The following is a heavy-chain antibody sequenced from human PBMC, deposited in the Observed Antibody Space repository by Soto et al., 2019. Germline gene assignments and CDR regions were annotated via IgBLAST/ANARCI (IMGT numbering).Heavy chain of an antibody. CDR1: GFTFSSYA. D-gene: IGHD3-22*01. CDR3: VRVTMIVVAYIDY. J-gene: IGHJ4*02. Sequence: GGSLRLSCAASGFTFSSYAMHWVRQAPGKGLEWVAVISHDGSNKNYADSVKGRFTISRDNSKNTLYLQTNSLRAEDTAVYYCVRVTMIVVAYIDYWGQGTLVTVSS. CDR2: ISHDGSNK. V-gene: IGHV3-30-3*01.